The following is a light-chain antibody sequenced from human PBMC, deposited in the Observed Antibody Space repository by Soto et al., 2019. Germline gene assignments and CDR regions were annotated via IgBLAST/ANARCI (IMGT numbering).Light chain of an antibody. J-gene: IGKJ2*01. CDR1: QGGLYTSNNKNY. V-gene: IGKV4-1*01. CDR2: GAS. CDR3: HQYYRTPYT. Sequence: DIVMTQSPDSLSVSLGERATINCKSSQGGLYTSNNKNYLAWYQQKPGQPPKLLIYGASTRESGVPDRFSGSGSGADFTLTINSLQAEDVAVYFCHQYYRTPYTFGQGTKLEIK.